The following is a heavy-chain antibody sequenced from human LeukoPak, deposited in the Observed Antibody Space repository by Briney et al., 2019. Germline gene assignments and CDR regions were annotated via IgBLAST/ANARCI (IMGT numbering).Heavy chain of an antibody. CDR1: GCIFTGYY. CDR3: ARNLWFGESSDAFDL. V-gene: IGHV1-2*02. CDR2: SNPKSGGT. J-gene: IGHJ3*01. D-gene: IGHD3-10*01. Sequence: AVKVSCKASGCIFTGYYMHWLRQAPGQGVEGMGWSNPKSGGTNYAQKFQGRVTITRDTAISTAYMDMSSLRSDDPAVYYCARNLWFGESSDAFDLWGQGTMVTVSS.